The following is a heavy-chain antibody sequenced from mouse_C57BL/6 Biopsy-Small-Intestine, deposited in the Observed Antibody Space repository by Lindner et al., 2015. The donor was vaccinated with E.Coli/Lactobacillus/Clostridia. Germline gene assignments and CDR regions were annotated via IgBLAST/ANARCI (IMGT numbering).Heavy chain of an antibody. Sequence: VQLQESGPELVKPGASVKISCKASGYVFSGSWMNWVKQRPGKGLEWIGRIFPGDGDTTYNGKFRGKATLTADKSSSTAYMQLNSLTSEDSAVYFCARGTRLDYWGQGSTLTVSA. V-gene: IGHV1-82*01. CDR1: GYVFSGSW. J-gene: IGHJ2*01. D-gene: IGHD2-14*01. CDR3: ARGTRLDY. CDR2: IFPGDGDT.